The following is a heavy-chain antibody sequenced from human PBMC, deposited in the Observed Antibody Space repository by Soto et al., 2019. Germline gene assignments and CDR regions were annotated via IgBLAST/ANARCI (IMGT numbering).Heavy chain of an antibody. Sequence: EVELVESGGGVAQPGVSLRLSCAVSGFTFSHYWMHWVRQAPGGGLEWVSGINGDGRTTTYAESVKGRFTISRENAKNTMSLQMTSLRDADTAVYFCARAPHYGGNSGPEDSWGQGTLVTVSS. D-gene: IGHD2-21*02. CDR3: ARAPHYGGNSGPEDS. V-gene: IGHV3-74*03. CDR2: INGDGRTT. CDR1: GFTFSHYW. J-gene: IGHJ4*02.